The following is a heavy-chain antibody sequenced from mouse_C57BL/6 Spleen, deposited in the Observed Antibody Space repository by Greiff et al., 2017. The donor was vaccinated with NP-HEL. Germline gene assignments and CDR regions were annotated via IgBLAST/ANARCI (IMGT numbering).Heavy chain of an antibody. D-gene: IGHD1-1*01. CDR2: ISYSGST. CDR1: GYSITSGYD. CDR3: AREGHYGSSYGWFAY. V-gene: IGHV3-1*01. J-gene: IGHJ3*01. Sequence: DVKLQESGPGMVKPSQSLSLTCTVTGYSITSGYDWHWIRHFPGNKLEWMGYISYSGSTNYNPSLKSRISITHDTSKNHFFLKLNSVTTEDTATYYCAREGHYGSSYGWFAYWGQGTLVTVSA.